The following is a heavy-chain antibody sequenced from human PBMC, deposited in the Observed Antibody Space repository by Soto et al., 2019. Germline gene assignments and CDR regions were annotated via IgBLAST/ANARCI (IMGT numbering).Heavy chain of an antibody. CDR3: TTDPGIYCSSTSCRFDY. CDR1: GFTFSNAW. CDR2: IKSKTDGGTT. D-gene: IGHD2-2*01. J-gene: IGHJ4*02. V-gene: IGHV3-15*01. Sequence: PGGSLRLSCAASGFTFSNAWMSWVRQAPGKGLEWVGRIKSKTDGGTTDYAAPVKGRFTISRDDSKNTLYLQMNSLKTEDTAVYYCTTDPGIYCSSTSCRFDYWGQGTLVTVSS.